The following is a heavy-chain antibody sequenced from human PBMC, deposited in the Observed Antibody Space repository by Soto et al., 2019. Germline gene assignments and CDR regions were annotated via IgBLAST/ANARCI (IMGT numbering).Heavy chain of an antibody. CDR2: IYYSGST. V-gene: IGHV4-31*03. CDR3: ASSGSLNITPFIDY. CDR1: GGSISSGDYY. J-gene: IGHJ4*02. Sequence: QVQLQESGPGLVKPSQTLSLTCTVSGGSISSGDYYWTWIRQHPGKGLEWIGYIYYSGSTYYNPSLKSRLTMSVDSSKNQFSLKLSSVTAADTAVYYCASSGSLNITPFIDYWGQGTLVTVSS.